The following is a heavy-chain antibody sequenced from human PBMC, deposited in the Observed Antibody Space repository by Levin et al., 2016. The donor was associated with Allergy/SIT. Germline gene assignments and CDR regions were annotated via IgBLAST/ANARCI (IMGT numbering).Heavy chain of an antibody. V-gene: IGHV1-2*02. J-gene: IGHJ6*02. CDR3: ARDRGRKYGMDV. CDR1: GYTFTGYY. Sequence: ASVKVSCKASGYTFTGYYMHWVRQAPGQGLEWMGWINPNSGGTNYAQKFQGRVTMTRDTSISTAYMELSRLRSDDTAVYYCARDRGRKYGMDVWGQETTVTVSS. CDR2: INPNSGGT.